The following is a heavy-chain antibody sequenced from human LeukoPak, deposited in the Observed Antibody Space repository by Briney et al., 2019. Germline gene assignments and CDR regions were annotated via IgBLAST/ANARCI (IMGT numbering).Heavy chain of an antibody. CDR1: GFTFSSYS. D-gene: IGHD6-13*01. CDR2: ISSSSSYI. Sequence: GGSLRLSCAASGFTFSSYSMNWVRQAPGKGLEWVSSISSSSSYIYYADSVKGRFTISRDNAKNSLYLQTNSLRAEDTAVYYCARGAGWQQLAYRPEDYYYYYYMDVWGKGTTVTVSS. J-gene: IGHJ6*03. CDR3: ARGAGWQQLAYRPEDYYYYYYMDV. V-gene: IGHV3-21*01.